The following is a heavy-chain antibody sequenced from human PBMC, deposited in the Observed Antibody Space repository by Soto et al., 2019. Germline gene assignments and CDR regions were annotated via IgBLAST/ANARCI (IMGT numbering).Heavy chain of an antibody. CDR3: AAPSSKNSSSWYDVGYYYYMDV. CDR1: GFTFSNYG. Sequence: PGGSLRLSCAASGFTFSNYGMTWARQAPGKGLEWVSSIGSSGTTTYYANSVKGRFTISRDNSKNTLYLQMNSLRAEDTAVYYCAAPSSKNSSSWYDVGYYYYMDVWGKGTTVTVSS. D-gene: IGHD6-13*01. J-gene: IGHJ6*03. CDR2: IGSSGTTT. V-gene: IGHV3-23*05.